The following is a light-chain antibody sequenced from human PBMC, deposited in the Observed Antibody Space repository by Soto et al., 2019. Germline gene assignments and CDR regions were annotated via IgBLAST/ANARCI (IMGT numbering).Light chain of an antibody. Sequence: QSALDQPLSLSGTPGQRVTMSCSGSSSNIGSTSVHWFQQFPGTAPKVLIHSNDKRPSGVPDRFSGSKSGTSASLAISGLQSEDEADYYCAAWDDSLNGFVFGIGTKVTVL. V-gene: IGLV1-44*01. CDR2: SND. CDR1: SSNIGSTS. CDR3: AAWDDSLNGFV. J-gene: IGLJ1*01.